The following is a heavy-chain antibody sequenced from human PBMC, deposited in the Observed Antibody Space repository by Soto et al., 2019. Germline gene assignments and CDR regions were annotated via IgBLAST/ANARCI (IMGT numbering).Heavy chain of an antibody. CDR1: GGSISSSSYY. CDR3: ARQENDFWSGRTYYYYGMDV. J-gene: IGHJ6*02. D-gene: IGHD3-3*01. V-gene: IGHV4-39*01. Sequence: SETLSLTCTVSGGSISSSSYYWGWIRQPPGKGLDWIGSIYYSGSTYYNPSLKSRVTISVDTSKNQFSLKLSSVTAADTAVYYCARQENDFWSGRTYYYYGMDVWGQGTTVTVSS. CDR2: IYYSGST.